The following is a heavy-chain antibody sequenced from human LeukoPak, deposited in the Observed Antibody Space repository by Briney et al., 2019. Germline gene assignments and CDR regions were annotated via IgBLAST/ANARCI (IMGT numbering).Heavy chain of an antibody. V-gene: IGHV3-48*01. CDR1: GFAFSSYA. Sequence: GGSLRLSCAASGFAFSSYAMNWVRQAPGKGLEWVSYISTTSSTIFYADSVKGRFTISRDNSKNTLYLQMNSLRAEDTAVYYCAKAALGYGDYYYYYYMDVWGKGTTVTVSS. J-gene: IGHJ6*03. CDR2: ISTTSSTI. D-gene: IGHD4-17*01. CDR3: AKAALGYGDYYYYYYMDV.